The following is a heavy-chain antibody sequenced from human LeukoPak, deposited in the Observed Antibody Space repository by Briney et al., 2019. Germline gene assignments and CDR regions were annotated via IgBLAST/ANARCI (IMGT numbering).Heavy chain of an antibody. D-gene: IGHD3-3*01. J-gene: IGHJ6*02. Sequence: PGGSLRLSCAASGFTFGSYAMSWVRQAPGKGLEWVSAISGSGGSTYYADSVKGRFTISRDNSKNTLYLQMNSLRAEDTAVYYCAKDPQGPWIFGVWGQGTTVTVPS. CDR3: AKDPQGPWIFGV. V-gene: IGHV3-23*01. CDR2: ISGSGGST. CDR1: GFTFGSYA.